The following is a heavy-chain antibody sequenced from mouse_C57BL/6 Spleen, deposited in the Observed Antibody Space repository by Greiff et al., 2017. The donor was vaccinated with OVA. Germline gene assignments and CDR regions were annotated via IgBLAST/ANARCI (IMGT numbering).Heavy chain of an antibody. CDR1: GYTFTSYW. CDR3: ARWQTGTRENAMDD. V-gene: IGHV1-64*01. D-gene: IGHD4-1*01. Sequence: QVQLQQPGAELVKPGASVKLSCKASGYTFTSYWMHWVKQRPGQGLEWIGMIHPNSGSTNYNEKFKSKATLTVDKSSSTAYMQLSSLTSEDSAVYDCARWQTGTRENAMDDWGQGTSVTVSS. J-gene: IGHJ4*01. CDR2: IHPNSGST.